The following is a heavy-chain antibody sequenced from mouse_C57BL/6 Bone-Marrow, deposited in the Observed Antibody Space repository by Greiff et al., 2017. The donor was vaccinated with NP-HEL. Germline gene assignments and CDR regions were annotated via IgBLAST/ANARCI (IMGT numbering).Heavy chain of an antibody. CDR3: ARGRTAQAPYAMDY. J-gene: IGHJ4*01. Sequence: EVQLVESEGGLVQPGSSMKLSCTASGFTFSDYYMAWVRQVPEKGLEWVANINYDGSSTYYLDSLKSRFIISRDNAKNILYLQMSSLKSEDTATYYCARGRTAQAPYAMDYWGQGTSVTVSS. CDR1: GFTFSDYY. CDR2: INYDGSST. V-gene: IGHV5-16*01. D-gene: IGHD3-2*02.